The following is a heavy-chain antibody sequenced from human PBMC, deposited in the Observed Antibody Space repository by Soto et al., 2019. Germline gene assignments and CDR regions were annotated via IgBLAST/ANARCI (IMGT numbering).Heavy chain of an antibody. Sequence: QVQLVESGGGVVQPGRSLRLSCAASGFTFSSYAMHWVRQAPGKGLEWVAVISYDGSNKYYADSVKGRFTISRDNSKNTLYLQMNSLRAEDTAVYYCARDPSWSGYIPNSGYDYFDYWGQGTLVTVSS. CDR3: ARDPSWSGYIPNSGYDYFDY. V-gene: IGHV3-30-3*01. D-gene: IGHD5-12*01. CDR2: ISYDGSNK. J-gene: IGHJ4*02. CDR1: GFTFSSYA.